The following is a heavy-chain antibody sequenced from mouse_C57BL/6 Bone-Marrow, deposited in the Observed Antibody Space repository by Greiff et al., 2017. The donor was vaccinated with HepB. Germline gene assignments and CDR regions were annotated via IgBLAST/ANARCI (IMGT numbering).Heavy chain of an antibody. J-gene: IGHJ4*01. V-gene: IGHV1-5*01. CDR1: GYTFTSYW. Sequence: EVQLQESGPVLARPGASVKMSCKTSGYTFTSYWMHWVKQRPGQGLEWIGAIYPGNSDTSYNQKFKGKAKLTAVTSASTAYMELSSLTNEDSAVYYCTIGYYGNYPMDYWGQGTSVTVSS. D-gene: IGHD2-1*01. CDR2: IYPGNSDT. CDR3: TIGYYGNYPMDY.